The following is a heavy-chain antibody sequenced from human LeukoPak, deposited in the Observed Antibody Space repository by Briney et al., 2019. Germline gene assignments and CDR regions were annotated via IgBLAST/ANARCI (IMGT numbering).Heavy chain of an antibody. Sequence: GGSLRLSSAASGFTFSSYSMNWVRQAPGKGLEWVSSISSSSSYIYYADSVKGRFTISRDNAKNSLYLQMNSLRAEDTAVYYCARDRVAVAGTRYFDYWGQGTLVTVSS. V-gene: IGHV3-21*01. CDR3: ARDRVAVAGTRYFDY. CDR1: GFTFSSYS. D-gene: IGHD6-19*01. CDR2: ISSSSSYI. J-gene: IGHJ4*02.